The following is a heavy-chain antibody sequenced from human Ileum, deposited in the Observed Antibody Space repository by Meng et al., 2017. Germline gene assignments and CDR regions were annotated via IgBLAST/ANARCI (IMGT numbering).Heavy chain of an antibody. V-gene: IGHV3-9*01. Sequence: GGSLRLSCAASGFNFDDHVMHWVRQVPGKGLEWVSGISWHSVNIGYADSVKGRFTISRDNAKNSLYLQMNSLRAEDTALYYCAKDFCSGSRCSYYFYGMDVWGQGTTVTVSS. J-gene: IGHJ6*02. CDR1: GFNFDDHV. CDR3: AKDFCSGSRCSYYFYGMDV. CDR2: ISWHSVNI. D-gene: IGHD2-15*01.